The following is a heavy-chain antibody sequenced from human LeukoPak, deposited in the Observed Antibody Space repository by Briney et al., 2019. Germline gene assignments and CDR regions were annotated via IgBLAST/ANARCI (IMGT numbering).Heavy chain of an antibody. V-gene: IGHV1-2*02. J-gene: IGHJ4*02. CDR3: ARTRTWDC. D-gene: IGHD2-8*01. CDR1: GYTFSDYY. Sequence: GASVKVSCRASGYTFSDYYIHWVRQAPGQGLEWMGWINPNSGGTKSAYKFQGRVTVTRDTSISTAYMELSRLESDDTAVYYCARTRTWDCWGQGTLVTVSS. CDR2: INPNSGGT.